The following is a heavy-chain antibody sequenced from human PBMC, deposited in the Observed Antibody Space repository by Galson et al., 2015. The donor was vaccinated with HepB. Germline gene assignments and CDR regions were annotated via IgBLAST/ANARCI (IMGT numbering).Heavy chain of an antibody. V-gene: IGHV3-30*04. J-gene: IGHJ4*02. CDR1: GFTFSSYA. D-gene: IGHD3-22*01. CDR2: ISYDGSNK. Sequence: SLRLSCAASGFTFSSYAMHWVRQAPGKGLEWVAVISYDGSNKYYADSVKGRFTISRDNSKNTLYLQMNSLRAEDTAVYYCARELCYYDSSGYCYFDYWGQGTLVTVSS. CDR3: ARELCYYDSSGYCYFDY.